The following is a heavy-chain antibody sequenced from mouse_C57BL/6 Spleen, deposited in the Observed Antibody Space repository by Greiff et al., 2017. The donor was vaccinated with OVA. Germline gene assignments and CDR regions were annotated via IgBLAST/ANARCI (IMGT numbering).Heavy chain of an antibody. Sequence: QVQLQQPGAELVMPGASVKLSCKASGYTFTSYWMHWVKQRPGQGLEWIGEIDPSDSYTNYNQKFKGKSTLTVDKSSSTAYMQLSSLTSEDSAVYYCAIKGYGYDVGAWFAYWGQGTLVTVSA. D-gene: IGHD2-2*01. V-gene: IGHV1-69*01. CDR1: GYTFTSYW. CDR2: IDPSDSYT. CDR3: AIKGYGYDVGAWFAY. J-gene: IGHJ3*01.